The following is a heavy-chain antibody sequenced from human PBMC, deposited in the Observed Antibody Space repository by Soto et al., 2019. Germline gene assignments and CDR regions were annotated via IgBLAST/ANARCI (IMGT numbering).Heavy chain of an antibody. CDR3: VRGSYSSGWYTFSY. Sequence: QVQLVQSGAEVKKPGASVKVSCKASGYTFTSYDINWVRQATGQGLEWMGWMNPNSGNTGYAQKFQGRVTMTRNTSISTAYMELSSLRSEDTAVYYCVRGSYSSGWYTFSYWGQGTLVTVSS. CDR2: MNPNSGNT. J-gene: IGHJ4*02. V-gene: IGHV1-8*01. D-gene: IGHD6-19*01. CDR1: GYTFTSYD.